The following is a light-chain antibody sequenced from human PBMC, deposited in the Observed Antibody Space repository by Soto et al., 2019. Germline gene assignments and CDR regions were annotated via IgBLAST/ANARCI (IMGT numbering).Light chain of an antibody. Sequence: EIVLTQSPATLSLSPGERATLSCRASQSVSSYLAWYQQKPGQAPRLLIYDASNRATGIPARFSGRGSGTSFTLTISSLAAEYFAVYYCQQRSNWPARYTFGQGTKLEIK. CDR2: DAS. J-gene: IGKJ2*01. CDR3: QQRSNWPARYT. V-gene: IGKV3-11*01. CDR1: QSVSSY.